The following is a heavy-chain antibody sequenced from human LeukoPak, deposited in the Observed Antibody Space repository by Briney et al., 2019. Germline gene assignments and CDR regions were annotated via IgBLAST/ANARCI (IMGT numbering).Heavy chain of an antibody. Sequence: KPSETLSLTCAVYGGSFSGYYWSWIRQPPGKGLEWIGEINHSGSTNYNPSLKSRVTISVDTSKNQFSLKLSSVTAADTAVYYCARGTAWGYYGSGSYYYWGQGTLVTVSS. V-gene: IGHV4-34*01. CDR1: GGSFSGYY. D-gene: IGHD3-10*01. CDR2: INHSGST. CDR3: ARGTAWGYYGSGSYYY. J-gene: IGHJ4*02.